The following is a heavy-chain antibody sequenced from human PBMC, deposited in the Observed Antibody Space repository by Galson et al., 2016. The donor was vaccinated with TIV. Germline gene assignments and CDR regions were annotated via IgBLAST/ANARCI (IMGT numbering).Heavy chain of an antibody. CDR2: INQDGYEK. Sequence: SLRLSCAASGFTFSRYWLSWVRQAPGKGLEWVANINQDGYEKYYVDSLKGRFTISRDNAKNSLFLQINSLRVEDTAVYYCVRDRIYDFWSGYYTSEYFQYWGRGTLVTVSS. V-gene: IGHV3-7*01. J-gene: IGHJ1*01. CDR3: VRDRIYDFWSGYYTSEYFQY. CDR1: GFTFSRYW. D-gene: IGHD3-3*01.